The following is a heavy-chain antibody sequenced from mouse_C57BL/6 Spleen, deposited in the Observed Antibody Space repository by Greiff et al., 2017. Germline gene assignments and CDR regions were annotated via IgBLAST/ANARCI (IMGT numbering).Heavy chain of an antibody. CDR3: ASDYYYGSSPWFAY. CDR1: GYTFTDYN. Sequence: EVKLVESGPELVKPGASVKMSCKASGYTFTDYNMHWVKQSHGKSLEWIGYINPNNGGTSYNQKFKGKATLTVNKSSSTAYMELRRLTAEDSSVYYGASDYYYGSSPWFAYWGQGTLVTVSA. V-gene: IGHV1-22*01. J-gene: IGHJ3*01. CDR2: INPNNGGT. D-gene: IGHD1-1*01.